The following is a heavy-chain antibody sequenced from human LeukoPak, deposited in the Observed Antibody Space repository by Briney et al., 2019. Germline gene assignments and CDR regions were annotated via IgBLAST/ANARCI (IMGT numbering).Heavy chain of an antibody. CDR3: ARAGYEGYYLDY. D-gene: IGHD1-1*01. Sequence: ASVKVSCKASGYTFTGYYMHWVRQAPGQGLEWMGWINPNSGGINYAQKFQGRVTMTRDTSISTAYMELSRLRSDVTAVYYCARAGYEGYYLDYWGQGTLVTVSS. V-gene: IGHV1-2*02. J-gene: IGHJ4*02. CDR2: INPNSGGI. CDR1: GYTFTGYY.